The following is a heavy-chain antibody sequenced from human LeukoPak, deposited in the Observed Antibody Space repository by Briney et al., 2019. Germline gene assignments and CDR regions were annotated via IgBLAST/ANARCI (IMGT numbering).Heavy chain of an antibody. V-gene: IGHV3-53*01. Sequence: PGGSLRLSCAASGFTVSSKYMSWVRQTPGKGLQWVALIYSSGDAYTPDSVKGRFTISRDDSENTLYLQMDSLRADDTAVYYCATGYYVGSGSYGYLDYWGQGTLVTVSS. CDR3: ATGYYVGSGSYGYLDY. CDR1: GFTVSSKY. D-gene: IGHD3-10*01. J-gene: IGHJ4*02. CDR2: IYSSGDA.